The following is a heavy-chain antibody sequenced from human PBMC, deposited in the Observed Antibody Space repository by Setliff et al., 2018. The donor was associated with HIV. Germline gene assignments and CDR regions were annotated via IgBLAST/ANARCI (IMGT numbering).Heavy chain of an antibody. V-gene: IGHV4-31*03. Sequence: PSETLSLTCSVSGGSISSGGYYWSWIRQHPGKGLEGIGYIYYSGSTQYNPSLKSRVTISVDTSKNQFSLKLSSVTAADTAVYYCARDGPQTYGDYERYYFDYWGQGTLVTVSS. CDR3: ARDGPQTYGDYERYYFDY. J-gene: IGHJ4*02. D-gene: IGHD4-17*01. CDR1: GGSISSGGYY. CDR2: IYYSGST.